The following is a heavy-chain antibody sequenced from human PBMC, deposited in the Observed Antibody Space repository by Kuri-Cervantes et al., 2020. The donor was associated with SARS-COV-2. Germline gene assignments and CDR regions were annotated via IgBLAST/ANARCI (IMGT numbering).Heavy chain of an antibody. V-gene: IGHV3-74*01. Sequence: GESLKISCAASGFTFSSYWMHWVRQAPRKGLVWVSRINSDGSSTSYADSVKGRFTISRDNAKNTLYLQMNSLRAEDTAVYYCARGIAVAGYFDYWGQGTLVTVSS. CDR2: INSDGSST. CDR3: ARGIAVAGYFDY. CDR1: GFTFSSYW. D-gene: IGHD6-19*01. J-gene: IGHJ4*02.